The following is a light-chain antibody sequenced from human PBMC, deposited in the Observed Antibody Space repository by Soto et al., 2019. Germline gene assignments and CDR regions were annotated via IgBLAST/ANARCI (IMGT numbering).Light chain of an antibody. CDR1: QSVRNSY. Sequence: EIVLTQSPGTLSLSPGERATLSCRASQSVRNSYLAWYQQKPGQAPRLLISGASSRTTGIPDRFSGSGSGTDFTLTISRLEPEDFAVYYCQQYGNSPQITFGQGTKVDI. CDR2: GAS. CDR3: QQYGNSPQIT. V-gene: IGKV3-20*01. J-gene: IGKJ1*01.